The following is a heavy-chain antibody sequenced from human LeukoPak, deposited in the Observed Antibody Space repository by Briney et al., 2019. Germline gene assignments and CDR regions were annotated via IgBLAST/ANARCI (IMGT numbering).Heavy chain of an antibody. V-gene: IGHV2-5*02. Sequence: KESGPTLVKPTQTLTLTCTFSGFSLSTSGVGVGWIRQPPGKALEWLALIYWDDDKRYSPSLKSRLTITKDTSKNQVVLTMTNMDPVDTATYYCAHSSASGGLLEDAFDIWGQGTMVTVSS. CDR1: GFSLSTSGVG. CDR2: IYWDDDK. CDR3: AHSSASGGLLEDAFDI. J-gene: IGHJ3*02. D-gene: IGHD2-15*01.